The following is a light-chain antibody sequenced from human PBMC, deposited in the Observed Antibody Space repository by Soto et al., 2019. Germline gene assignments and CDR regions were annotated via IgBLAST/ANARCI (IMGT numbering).Light chain of an antibody. CDR3: QQYASAPLT. CDR2: GAS. V-gene: IGKV3-20*01. Sequence: DIVLTQSPGTLSLSPGERATLSCRASQPVAKNYLAWYQQQPGQAPRLLIFGASSRATGIPDRFSGSGSGTDFTLTSNRLEPEDFAVYYCQQYASAPLTFGGGTKVEIK. J-gene: IGKJ4*01. CDR1: QPVAKNY.